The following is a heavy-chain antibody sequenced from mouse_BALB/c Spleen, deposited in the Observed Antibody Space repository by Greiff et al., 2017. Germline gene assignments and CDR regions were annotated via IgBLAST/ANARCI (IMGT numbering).Heavy chain of an antibody. CDR1: GYSITSDYA. V-gene: IGHV3-2*02. Sequence: EVKLQESGPGLVKPSQSLSLTCTVTGYSITSDYAWNWIRQFPGNKLEWMGYISYSGSTSYNPSLKSRISITRDTSKNQFFLQLNSVTTEDTATYYCARGILAWFAYWGQGTLVTVSA. D-gene: IGHD5-2*01. J-gene: IGHJ3*01. CDR3: ARGILAWFAY. CDR2: ISYSGST.